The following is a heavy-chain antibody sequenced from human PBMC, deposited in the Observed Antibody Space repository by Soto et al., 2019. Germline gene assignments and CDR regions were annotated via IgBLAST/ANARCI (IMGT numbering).Heavy chain of an antibody. CDR1: GNSVSSNSAP. V-gene: IGHV6-1*01. J-gene: IGHJ4*02. D-gene: IGHD6-19*01. CDR2: TYYRSRWYN. CDR3: AKGFGKQRLSTSGWSY. Sequence: SQTLSLNCAISGNSVSSNSAPWSRIGQSPSGGLEWLGRTYYRSRWYNDYAVSVKSRITINPDTSKNQFSLQLNSVTPEDTAVYYCAKGFGKQRLSTSGWSYWGQGTLVTVSS.